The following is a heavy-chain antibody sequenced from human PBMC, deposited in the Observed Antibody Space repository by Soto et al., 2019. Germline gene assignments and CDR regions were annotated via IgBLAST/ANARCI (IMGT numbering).Heavy chain of an antibody. D-gene: IGHD1-26*01. J-gene: IGHJ4*02. V-gene: IGHV1-69*02. CDR3: ARFPQTAIVGAAYFDY. Sequence: GASVKASCKASGGTFSCYIISWVRQAPGQGLEWMGRIIPILGIANYAQKFQGRVTITADKSTSTAYMDLSSLRSEDTAVYYCARFPQTAIVGAAYFDYWGQGTLVTVSS. CDR2: IIPILGIA. CDR1: GGTFSCYI.